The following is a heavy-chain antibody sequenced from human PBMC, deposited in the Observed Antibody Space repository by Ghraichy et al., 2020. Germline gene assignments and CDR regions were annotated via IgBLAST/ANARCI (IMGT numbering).Heavy chain of an antibody. J-gene: IGHJ5*02. V-gene: IGHV3-30*04. D-gene: IGHD2-15*01. CDR2: LSYGGRDK. CDR3: ARESGYGYCGGGNCAPDGEGGFDA. CDR1: GFTFTSHP. Sequence: GGSLRLSCAASGFTFTSHPLHWVRQAPGKGLEWVAVLSYGGRDKFYADSVKGRFTISRDTSKNTVYMEMSSLRVEDTAVYYCARESGYGYCGGGNCAPDGEGGFDAWGQGTLVTVSS.